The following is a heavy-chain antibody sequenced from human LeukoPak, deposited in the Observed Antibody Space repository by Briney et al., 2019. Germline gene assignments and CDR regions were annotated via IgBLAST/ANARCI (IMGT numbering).Heavy chain of an antibody. D-gene: IGHD2-21*02. J-gene: IGHJ4*02. CDR2: IYYSGST. V-gene: IGHV4-59*01. CDR3: AREAYCGGDCSPHFDY. CDR1: GGSISSYY. Sequence: SETLSLTCTVSGGSISSYYWSWIRQPPGKGLEWIGYIYYSGSTNYNPSLKSRVTISVDTSKNRFSLKLSSVTAADTAVYYCAREAYCGGDCSPHFDYWGQGTLVTVSS.